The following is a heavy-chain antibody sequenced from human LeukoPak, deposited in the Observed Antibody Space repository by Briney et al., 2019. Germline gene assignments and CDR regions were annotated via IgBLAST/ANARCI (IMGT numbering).Heavy chain of an antibody. J-gene: IGHJ3*02. Sequence: SETLSLTCTVSGGSISSYYWNWIRQPPGKGLEWIGYIYYSGITNYNPSLKSRVTISVDTSKNQFSLKLTSVTAADTAVYYCARAGRWEGRPHAFDIWSQGTMVTVSS. D-gene: IGHD1-26*01. CDR1: GGSISSYY. CDR3: ARAGRWEGRPHAFDI. V-gene: IGHV4-59*01. CDR2: IYYSGIT.